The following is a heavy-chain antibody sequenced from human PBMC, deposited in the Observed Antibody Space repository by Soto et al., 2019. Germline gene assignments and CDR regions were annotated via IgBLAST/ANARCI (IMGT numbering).Heavy chain of an antibody. CDR1: GGTFSSYA. Sequence: QVQLVQSGAEVKKPGSSVKVSCKASGGTFSSYAISWVRQAPGQGLEWMGGIIPIFGTANYAQKFQGRVTITADESTSTAYMELSSRRSEDTAVYYCASGYSSSSGLDYYYYGMDVWGQGTTVTVSS. D-gene: IGHD6-6*01. J-gene: IGHJ6*02. CDR2: IIPIFGTA. CDR3: ASGYSSSSGLDYYYYGMDV. V-gene: IGHV1-69*12.